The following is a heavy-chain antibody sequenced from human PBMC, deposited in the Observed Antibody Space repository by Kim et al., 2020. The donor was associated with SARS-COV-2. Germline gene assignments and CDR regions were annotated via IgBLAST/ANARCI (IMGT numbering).Heavy chain of an antibody. CDR1: GFTFSSYA. CDR3: AKDRRYSYGYSGFDY. V-gene: IGHV3-23*03. D-gene: IGHD5-18*01. J-gene: IGHJ4*02. CDR2: IYSGDRNT. Sequence: GGSLRLSCAASGFTFSSYAMSWVRQAPGKGLEWVSLIYSGDRNTYYADSVKDRFIISRDDSENTLYLQMNSLRADDTAVYYCAKDRRYSYGYSGFDYWGQGTLVTVSS.